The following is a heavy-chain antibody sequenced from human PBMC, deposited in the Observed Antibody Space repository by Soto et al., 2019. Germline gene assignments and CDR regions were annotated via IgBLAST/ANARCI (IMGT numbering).Heavy chain of an antibody. CDR1: GLSLSTSAVG. D-gene: IGHD3-16*01. J-gene: IGHJ6*02. Sequence: SGPTLVNPTQTLTLTCTFSGLSLSTSAVGVGWIRQPPGKALEWLALIYGDDNKLYSPSLKSRLTITKDTSKNQVVFTMTNMDPVDTATYYCAHRRDYGRMDVWGQGTTVAVSS. V-gene: IGHV2-5*02. CDR2: IYGDDNK. CDR3: AHRRDYGRMDV.